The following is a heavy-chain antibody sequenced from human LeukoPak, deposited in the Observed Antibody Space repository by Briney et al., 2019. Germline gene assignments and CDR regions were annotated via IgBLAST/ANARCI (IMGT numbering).Heavy chain of an antibody. J-gene: IGHJ3*02. V-gene: IGHV1-69*05. CDR1: GGTFSSYA. D-gene: IGHD5-18*01. Sequence: SVKVSCKASGGTFSSYAISWVRQAPGQGLEWMGRIILIFGTANYAQKFQGRVTITTDESTSTAYMELSSLRSEDTAVYYCARGPNLGIQQAVAFDIWGQGTMVAVSS. CDR3: ARGPNLGIQQAVAFDI. CDR2: IILIFGTA.